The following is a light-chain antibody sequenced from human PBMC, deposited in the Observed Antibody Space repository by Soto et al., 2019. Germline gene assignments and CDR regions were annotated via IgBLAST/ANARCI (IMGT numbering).Light chain of an antibody. V-gene: IGKV3-15*01. Sequence: EIVMTQSPATLSVSPGERATLSCRASQSVSSNLAWYQQKPGQAPRLLIYGASTRATGIPARFSGSGSGTEFTLTISSXXXXDFAVYYCQQYNNWXPLTFGGGTKVEIK. CDR3: QQYNNWXPLT. J-gene: IGKJ4*01. CDR2: GAS. CDR1: QSVSSN.